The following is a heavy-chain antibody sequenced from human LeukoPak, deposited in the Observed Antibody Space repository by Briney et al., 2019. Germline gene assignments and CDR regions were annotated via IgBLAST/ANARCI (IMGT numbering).Heavy chain of an antibody. CDR1: GYSIRSSYY. Sequence: SETLSLTCTVSGYSIRSSYYWGWIRQPPGKGLEWIGFIYYSGGTDYNPSLKSRVTISIDTSKNQFSLKLSSVTAADTAIYYCATTYFGAKSYWYFDLWGRGTLVTVSS. CDR3: ATTYFGAKSYWYFDL. V-gene: IGHV4-38-2*02. CDR2: IYYSGGT. D-gene: IGHD4/OR15-4a*01. J-gene: IGHJ2*01.